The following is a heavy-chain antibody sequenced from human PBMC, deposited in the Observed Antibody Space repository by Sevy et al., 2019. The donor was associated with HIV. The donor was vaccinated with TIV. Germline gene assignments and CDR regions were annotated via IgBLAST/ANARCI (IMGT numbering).Heavy chain of an antibody. Sequence: SETLSLTCTVSGGSISSYYWSWIRQPAGKGLEWIGRIYTSGSTNYNPSLKSRVTMSVDTSKNQFSLKLSSVTAADTAVYSCARSKHPISGSYYALDYYYMDVWGKGTTVTVSS. D-gene: IGHD1-26*01. J-gene: IGHJ6*03. V-gene: IGHV4-4*07. CDR3: ARSKHPISGSYYALDYYYMDV. CDR1: GGSISSYY. CDR2: IYTSGST.